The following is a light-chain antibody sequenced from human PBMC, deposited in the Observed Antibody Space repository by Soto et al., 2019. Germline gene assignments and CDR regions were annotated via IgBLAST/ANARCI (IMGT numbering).Light chain of an antibody. Sequence: DIQMTQSPSSLSASLGDRVTITCRASQGISTYLNWFQQKPGKAPKLLIYAASSLQSGVPSRFSGSGSETDFTLTISSLQPEDFATYSCQQSYSTTWTFGQGTKVDIK. CDR3: QQSYSTTWT. V-gene: IGKV1-39*01. CDR1: QGISTY. CDR2: AAS. J-gene: IGKJ1*01.